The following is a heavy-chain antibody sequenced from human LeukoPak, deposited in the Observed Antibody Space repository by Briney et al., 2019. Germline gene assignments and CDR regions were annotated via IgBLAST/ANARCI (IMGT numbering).Heavy chain of an antibody. CDR1: GYTLTELS. V-gene: IGHV1-24*01. CDR2: FDPEDGET. Sequence: GASVKVSCKVSGYTLTELSMHWVRQAPGKGLEWMGGFDPEDGETIYAQKFRGRVTMTEDTSTDTAYMELSSLRSEDTAVYYCATPRGVAAANAAFDIWGQGTMVTVSS. CDR3: ATPRGVAAANAAFDI. D-gene: IGHD2-2*01. J-gene: IGHJ3*02.